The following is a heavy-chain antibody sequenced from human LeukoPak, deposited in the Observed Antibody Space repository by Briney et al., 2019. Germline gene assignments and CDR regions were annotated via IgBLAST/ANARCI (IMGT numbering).Heavy chain of an antibody. CDR1: GFSFSSYW. V-gene: IGHV3-7*01. Sequence: GGSLRLSCEGSGFSFSSYWMTWVRQLPGKGPEWVANIRQDESERYFADSVKGRFTISRDNAKKSVCLHMSSLRAEDTALYYCARLSAYYYGSYFYYYMDVWGKGTTVTVSS. CDR2: IRQDESER. J-gene: IGHJ6*03. D-gene: IGHD3-10*01. CDR3: ARLSAYYYGSYFYYYMDV.